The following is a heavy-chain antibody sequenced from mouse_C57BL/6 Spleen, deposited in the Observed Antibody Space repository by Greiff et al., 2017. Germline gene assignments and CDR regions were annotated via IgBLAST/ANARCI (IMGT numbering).Heavy chain of an antibody. V-gene: IGHV7-3*01. D-gene: IGHD1-2*01. CDR3: ARSFGSAWFAY. Sequence: DVMLVESGGGLVQPGGSLSLSCAASGFTFTDYYMSWVRQPPGQALEWLGFIRNKANGYTTEYSASVKGRFTISRDNSQSILYLQMNALRAEDSATYYCARSFGSAWFAYWGQGTLVTVSA. J-gene: IGHJ3*01. CDR2: IRNKANGYTT. CDR1: GFTFTDYY.